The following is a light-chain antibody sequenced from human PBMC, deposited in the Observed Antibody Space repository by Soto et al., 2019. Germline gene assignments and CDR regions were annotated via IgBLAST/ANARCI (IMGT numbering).Light chain of an antibody. J-gene: IGKJ1*01. CDR1: QSVSSN. Sequence: EIVMTQSPATLSVSPGERATLSCGASQSVSSNLAWYQQKPGQAPRLLIYGASTRATAIPARFSGSGSGTEFTLTISSLQSEDFAVYYCQQYNNWPVTFGQGTKVDI. CDR2: GAS. CDR3: QQYNNWPVT. V-gene: IGKV3-15*01.